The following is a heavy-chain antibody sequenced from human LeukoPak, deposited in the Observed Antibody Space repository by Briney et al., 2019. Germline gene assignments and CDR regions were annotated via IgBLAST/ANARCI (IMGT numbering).Heavy chain of an antibody. CDR1: GGSFSGYY. CDR2: INNSGST. CDR3: ARDAIAVAGPSPADDY. D-gene: IGHD6-19*01. Sequence: SETLSLTCAVYGGSFSGYYWNWIRQPPGKGLEWIGEINNSGSTNYNPSLKSRVTISVDTSKNQFSLKLSSVTAADTAVYYCARDAIAVAGPSPADDYWGQGTLVTVSS. J-gene: IGHJ4*02. V-gene: IGHV4-34*01.